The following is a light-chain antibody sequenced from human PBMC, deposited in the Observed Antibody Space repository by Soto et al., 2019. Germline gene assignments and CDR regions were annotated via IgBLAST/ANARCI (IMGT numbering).Light chain of an antibody. Sequence: DIVMTQSPATLSVSPGERATLSCRARQSVSSNLAWYQQKPGQAPRLLIYDASNRATGIPARFSGSGSGTDFTLTSSSLEPEDFAVYYCQQRSNWTITSGLGTRLEIK. J-gene: IGKJ5*01. V-gene: IGKV3-11*01. CDR3: QQRSNWTIT. CDR2: DAS. CDR1: QSVSSN.